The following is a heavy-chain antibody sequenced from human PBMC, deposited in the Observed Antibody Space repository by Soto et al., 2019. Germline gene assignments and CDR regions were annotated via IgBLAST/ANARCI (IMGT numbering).Heavy chain of an antibody. D-gene: IGHD3-9*01. CDR2: IHHDGNKK. V-gene: IGHV3-7*01. Sequence: GGSRRLSCAASGFTSSTYWMTWVRQAPGKGLECVANIHHDGNKKYYVDSVKGRFTISRDNAKNLLFLQMNSLRAEDTAVYYCARYSPYDILTGSYPADAIWSSSNFDYWGQGTLVTVSS. J-gene: IGHJ4*02. CDR1: GFTSSTYW. CDR3: ARYSPYDILTGSYPADAIWSSSNFDY.